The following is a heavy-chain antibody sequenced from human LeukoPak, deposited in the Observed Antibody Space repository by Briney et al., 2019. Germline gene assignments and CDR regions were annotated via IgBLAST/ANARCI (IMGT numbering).Heavy chain of an antibody. CDR1: GGSISSSSYY. V-gene: IGHV4-39*01. CDR3: ARHLYYSYMDV. J-gene: IGHJ6*03. CDR2: IYYSGST. Sequence: SETLSLTCTVSGGSISSSSYYWGWIRQPPGKGLEWIGSIYYSGSTYYNPSLKSRVTISVDTSKNQFSLKLSSVTAADTAVYYCARHLYYSYMDVWGKGTTVTVSS.